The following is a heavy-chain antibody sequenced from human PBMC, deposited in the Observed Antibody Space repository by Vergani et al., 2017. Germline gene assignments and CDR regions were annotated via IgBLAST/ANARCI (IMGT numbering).Heavy chain of an antibody. D-gene: IGHD6-13*01. CDR3: ARHYSSSWSEIDY. J-gene: IGHJ4*02. CDR1: GFTFSSYA. V-gene: IGHV3-23*01. CDR2: ISGSGGST. Sequence: EVQLLESGGGLVQPGGSLRLSCAASGFTFSSYAMSWVRQAPGKGLEWVSAISGSGGSTYYADSVKGRFTISRDNSKNTLYLQMNSLRAEDTAVYYCARHYSSSWSEIDYWGQGTLVTVSS.